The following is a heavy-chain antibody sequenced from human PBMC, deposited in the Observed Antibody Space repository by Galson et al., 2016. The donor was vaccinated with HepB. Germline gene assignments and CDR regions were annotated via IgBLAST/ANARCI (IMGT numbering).Heavy chain of an antibody. J-gene: IGHJ2*01. CDR3: ARDDQKSRHLDL. V-gene: IGHV4-4*02. CDR2: IFHSGSV. Sequence: SETLSLTCSVSGGSIRSNNWWSWVRQSPGKGLEWIGEIFHSGSVNYNPSLKSRVTLSVDKSKKQFFLNMTSVTAADTAVYFCARDDQKSRHLDLWGRGTLVIVSS. CDR1: GGSIRSNNW. D-gene: IGHD3-3*02.